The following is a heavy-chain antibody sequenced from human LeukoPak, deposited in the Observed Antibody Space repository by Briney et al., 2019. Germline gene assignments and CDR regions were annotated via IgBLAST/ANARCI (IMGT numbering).Heavy chain of an antibody. V-gene: IGHV3-30*18. J-gene: IGHJ4*02. Sequence: SCKASVYTFTGYYMHWVRQAPGKGLEWVAVVSYDGSNKYHADSVKGRFTISRDNSKNTLYLQMNNLGVEDTAVYYCAKAPEGAAYYDSWGQGTLVTVSS. CDR2: VSYDGSNK. D-gene: IGHD6-25*01. CDR1: VYTFTGYY. CDR3: AKAPEGAAYYDS.